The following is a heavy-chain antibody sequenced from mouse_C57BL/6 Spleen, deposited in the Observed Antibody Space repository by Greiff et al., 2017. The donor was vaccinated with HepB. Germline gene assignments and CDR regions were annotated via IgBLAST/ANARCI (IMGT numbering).Heavy chain of an antibody. J-gene: IGHJ2*01. D-gene: IGHD1-1*01. CDR2: ISYSGST. CDR1: GYSITSGYD. Sequence: EVQLQQSGPGMVKPSQSLSLTCTVTGYSITSGYDWHWIRHFPGNKLEWMGYISYSGSTNYNPSLKSRISITHDTSKNHFFLKLNSVTTEDTATYYCARGSRYFDYWGQGTTLTVSS. V-gene: IGHV3-1*01. CDR3: ARGSRYFDY.